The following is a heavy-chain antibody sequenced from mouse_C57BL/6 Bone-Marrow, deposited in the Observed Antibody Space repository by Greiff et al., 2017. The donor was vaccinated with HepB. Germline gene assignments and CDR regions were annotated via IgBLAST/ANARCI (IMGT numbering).Heavy chain of an antibody. CDR3: ARWDYYGSSYWYFDV. D-gene: IGHD1-1*01. V-gene: IGHV1-85*01. J-gene: IGHJ1*03. Sequence: VQLQQPGAELVKPGASVKLSCKASGYTFTSYDINWVKQRPGQGLEWIGWIYPRDGSTKYNEKFKGKATLTVDTSSSTAYMELHSLTSEDSAVYFCARWDYYGSSYWYFDVWGTGTTVTVSS. CDR1: GYTFTSYD. CDR2: IYPRDGST.